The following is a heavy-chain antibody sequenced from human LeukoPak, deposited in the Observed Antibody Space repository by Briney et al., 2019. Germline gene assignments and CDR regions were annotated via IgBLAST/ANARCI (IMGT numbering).Heavy chain of an antibody. J-gene: IGHJ4*02. D-gene: IGHD4-17*01. CDR1: GFTFSNYA. CDR2: ISSSSGST. Sequence: GGSLRLSCAASGFTFSNYAMSWVRQAPGKGLEWVSAISSSSGSTFYADSVKGRFTISRDNSKKTLYLQMNSLRAEDTAVYYCVKAAYGDYTPFDYWGQGTLVTVSS. CDR3: VKAAYGDYTPFDY. V-gene: IGHV3-23*01.